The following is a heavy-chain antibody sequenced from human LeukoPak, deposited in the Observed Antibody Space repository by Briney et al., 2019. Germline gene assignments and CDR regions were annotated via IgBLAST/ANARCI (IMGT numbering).Heavy chain of an antibody. J-gene: IGHJ5*02. V-gene: IGHV1-2*02. CDR3: ARDRGVAATSRRWFDP. CDR2: INPNSGGT. D-gene: IGHD2-15*01. Sequence: ASVKVSCKASGYTFTGYYMHWVRQAPGQGLEWMGWINPNSGGTNYAQKFQGRVTMTRDTSISTAYVELSRLRSDDTAVYYCARDRGVAATSRRWFDPWGQGTLVTVSS. CDR1: GYTFTGYY.